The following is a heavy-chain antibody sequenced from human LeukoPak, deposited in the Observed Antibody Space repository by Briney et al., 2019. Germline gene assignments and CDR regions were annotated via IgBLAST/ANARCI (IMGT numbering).Heavy chain of an antibody. J-gene: IGHJ4*02. CDR1: GYTFTSYG. D-gene: IGHD3-9*01. CDR3: ARVQVLRYFDWLYRGFDY. CDR2: ISAYNGNT. Sequence: ASVKVSCKASGYTFTSYGISWVRQAPGQGLEWMGWISAYNGNTNYAQKLQGRVTMTTDTSTSTAYMELRSLRSDDTAVYYCARVQVLRYFDWLYRGFDYWGQGTLVTVSS. V-gene: IGHV1-18*01.